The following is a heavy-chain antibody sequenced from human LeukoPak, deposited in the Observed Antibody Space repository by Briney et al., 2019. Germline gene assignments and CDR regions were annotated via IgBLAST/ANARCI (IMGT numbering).Heavy chain of an antibody. CDR1: GYTFTSYD. D-gene: IGHD1-26*01. CDR2: ISAYNGNT. V-gene: IGHV1-18*01. J-gene: IGHJ4*02. CDR3: ARDLSVGATSHFDY. Sequence: ASVKVSCKASGYTFTSYDINWVRQATGQGLEWMGWISAYNGNTNYAQKLQGRVTMTTDTSTSTAYMELRSLRSDDTAVYYCARDLSVGATSHFDYWGQGTLVTVSS.